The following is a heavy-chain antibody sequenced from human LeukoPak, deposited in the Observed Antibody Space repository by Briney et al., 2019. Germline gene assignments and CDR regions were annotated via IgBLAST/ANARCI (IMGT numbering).Heavy chain of an antibody. J-gene: IGHJ4*02. CDR2: IIPIFGTT. V-gene: IGHV1-69*05. CDR3: ARGEGYSYGPVKY. D-gene: IGHD5-18*01. Sequence: SVKVSCKASGGTFSSYASSWVRQAPGQGLEWMGGIIPIFGTTNYAQKFQGRATVATDKSTGTAYMELSGLRSEDTAVYYCARGEGYSYGPVKYWGQGTLVTVSS. CDR1: GGTFSSYA.